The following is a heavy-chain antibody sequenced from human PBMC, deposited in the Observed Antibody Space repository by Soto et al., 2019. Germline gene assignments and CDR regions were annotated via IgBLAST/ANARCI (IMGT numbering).Heavy chain of an antibody. V-gene: IGHV3-43*01. J-gene: IGHJ6*02. CDR3: AKGKTYDLWSGQPGRMDV. CDR1: GFTFDDYT. CDR2: ISWDGGST. D-gene: IGHD3-3*01. Sequence: GGSLRRSCAASGFTFDDYTMHWVRQAPGKGLEWVSLISWDGGSTYYADSVKGRFTISRDNSKNSLYLQMNSLRTEDTALYYCAKGKTYDLWSGQPGRMDVWGQGTKVTVYS.